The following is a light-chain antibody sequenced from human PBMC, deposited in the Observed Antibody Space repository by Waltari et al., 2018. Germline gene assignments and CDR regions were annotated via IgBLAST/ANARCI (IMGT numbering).Light chain of an antibody. CDR2: WVS. Sequence: DVVLTQSPLSLAVTLGQPASISCRSSQSLVHSDGNTYLNWFQQRPGQSPRRLILWVSNRDSGVPDRFGGSGSGTDFTLKISRVEAEDVGAYYCMQGSHWRTFGQGTKVEIK. V-gene: IGKV2-30*02. CDR1: QSLVHSDGNTY. CDR3: MQGSHWRT. J-gene: IGKJ1*01.